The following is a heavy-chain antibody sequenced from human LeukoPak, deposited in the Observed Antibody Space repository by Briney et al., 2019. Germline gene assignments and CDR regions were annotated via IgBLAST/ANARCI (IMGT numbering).Heavy chain of an antibody. V-gene: IGHV4-39*07. CDR3: ARRVFSGWSRFDY. Sequence: PSETLSLTCTVSGGSISSSSYYWGWIRQPPGKGLEWIVSIYYSGSTYYNPSLKSRVTISVDTSKNQFSLKLSSVTAADTAVYYCARRVFSGWSRFDYWGQGTLVTVSS. CDR2: IYYSGST. CDR1: GGSISSSSYY. J-gene: IGHJ4*02. D-gene: IGHD6-19*01.